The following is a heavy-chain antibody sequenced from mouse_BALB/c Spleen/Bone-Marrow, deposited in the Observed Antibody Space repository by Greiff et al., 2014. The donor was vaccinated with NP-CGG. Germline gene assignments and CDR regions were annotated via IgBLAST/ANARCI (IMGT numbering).Heavy chain of an antibody. D-gene: IGHD2-14*01. V-gene: IGHV1-69*01. CDR3: ARSDYRFDPLPY. Sequence: QVQLQQSGAELVMPGASVKMSCKASGHTFTDYWMHWVKQRPGQGLEWIGAIDTSDSYTSYNQKFKGKATLTVDESSSTAYMQLSGLTSEDSAVYYCARSDYRFDPLPYWGQGTLVTVSA. CDR2: IDTSDSYT. CDR1: GHTFTDYW. J-gene: IGHJ3*01.